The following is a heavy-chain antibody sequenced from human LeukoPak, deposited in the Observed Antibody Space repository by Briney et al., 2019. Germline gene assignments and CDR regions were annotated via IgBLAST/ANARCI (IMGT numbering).Heavy chain of an antibody. D-gene: IGHD2-2*01. V-gene: IGHV4-38-2*02. CDR3: ARDPRWLTPDCTSTSCYENYFDP. CDR2: IYHSGSA. Sequence: PSETLSLTCAVSGYSISSGYQWAWIRQSPGKGLEWIGSIYHSGSAHYNPSLKNRVTISVETSKNQFSLKMYSVTAADTAVYYCARDPRWLTPDCTSTSCYENYFDPWGQGTLVTVSS. CDR1: GYSISSGYQ. J-gene: IGHJ5*02.